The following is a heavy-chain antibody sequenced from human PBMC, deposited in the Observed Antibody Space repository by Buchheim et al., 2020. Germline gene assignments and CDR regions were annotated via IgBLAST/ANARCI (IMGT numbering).Heavy chain of an antibody. CDR3: ARGYSVPAALSRRYYYYYMDV. J-gene: IGHJ6*03. V-gene: IGHV3-30*03. CDR2: ISSYGGFNK. CDR1: GFTFSVYA. Sequence: QVQLVESGGGVVQPGGSLRLSCAASGFTFSVYAIHWVRQTPGKRLEWVAAISSYGGFNKYYADSVKGRFTISRDNSENMVYLQMNSLRTEDTAVYYCARGYSVPAALSRRYYYYYMDVWGKGTT. D-gene: IGHD2-2*01.